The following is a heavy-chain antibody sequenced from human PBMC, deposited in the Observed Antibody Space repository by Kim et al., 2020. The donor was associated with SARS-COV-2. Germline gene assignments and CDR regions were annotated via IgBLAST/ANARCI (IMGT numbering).Heavy chain of an antibody. V-gene: IGHV7-4-1*02. Sequence: GNPMYAQGFTVRFVFSLDTSVSTAYLQITDLKAEDTAVYYCARVMQWELDYWGQGTLVTVSS. J-gene: IGHJ4*02. D-gene: IGHD3-10*01. CDR2: GNP. CDR3: ARVMQWELDY.